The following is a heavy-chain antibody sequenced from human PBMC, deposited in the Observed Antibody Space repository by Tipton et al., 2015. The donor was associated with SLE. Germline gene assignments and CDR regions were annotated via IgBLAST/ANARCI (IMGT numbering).Heavy chain of an antibody. Sequence: QLVQSGAEVKEPGASVKVSCKASGSTFPSYFMHWVRQAPGQGLEWMGIINPSGGSAGYAQKFQGRVTMTRDTSTSTVYMELSSLRSEDTAGYYCARGEWERLGWFDPWGQGTLVTVSS. CDR3: ARGEWERLGWFDP. V-gene: IGHV1-46*01. D-gene: IGHD1-26*01. J-gene: IGHJ5*02. CDR2: INPSGGSA. CDR1: GSTFPSYF.